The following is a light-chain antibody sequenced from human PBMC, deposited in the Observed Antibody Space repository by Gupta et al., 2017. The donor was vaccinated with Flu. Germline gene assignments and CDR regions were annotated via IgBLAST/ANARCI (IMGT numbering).Light chain of an antibody. J-gene: IGKJ1*01. CDR2: EVS. V-gene: IGKV2-30*01. Sequence: IPRTARQGVGNSDRKTYLQCLQQRPVQSPRHLIYEVSYPDSGAADRLSCGASGTDFTLKSSRVEAEDVGIYFCMQGSHWPWAFGQGTTVEIK. CDR3: MQGSHWPWA. CDR1: QGVGNSDRKTY.